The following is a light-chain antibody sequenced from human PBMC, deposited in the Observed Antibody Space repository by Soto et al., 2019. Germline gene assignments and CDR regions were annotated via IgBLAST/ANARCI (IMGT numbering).Light chain of an antibody. CDR1: SSNIGTNT. Sequence: QSVLTQPPSASATPGQGVTISCSGSSSNIGTNTVTWYQQLPGTAPKLLIYTDNFRSSGVPELFSGSKSGTSASLAISGLQSDEEADYYCAAWDDSLKAYVFGTGTKLTVL. CDR3: AAWDDSLKAYV. CDR2: TDN. V-gene: IGLV1-44*01. J-gene: IGLJ1*01.